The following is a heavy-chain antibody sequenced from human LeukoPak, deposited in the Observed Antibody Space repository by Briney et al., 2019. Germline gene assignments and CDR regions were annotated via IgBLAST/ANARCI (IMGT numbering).Heavy chain of an antibody. D-gene: IGHD3-3*01. CDR2: INPNSGGT. V-gene: IGHV1-2*02. CDR1: GYTFTGYY. J-gene: IGHJ4*02. Sequence: GASVKVSCKASGYTFTGYYMHWVRQAPGQGLEWMGWINPNSGGTNYAQKFQGRVTMTRDTSISTAYMELSRLRSDDTAVYYCARGDFWSGYYYYFDYWGQGTLVTVSS. CDR3: ARGDFWSGYYYYFDY.